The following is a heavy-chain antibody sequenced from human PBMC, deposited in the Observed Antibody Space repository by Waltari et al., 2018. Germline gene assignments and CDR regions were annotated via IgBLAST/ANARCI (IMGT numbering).Heavy chain of an antibody. CDR1: GDSMSSTYW. V-gene: IGHV4-4*02. J-gene: IGHJ4*02. Sequence: QLQLQESGPGLVKPSGTLSLTCGVSGDSMSSTYWWGWVRQSPGKGLAWIGQVYGGGKTNYNPSFASRVTVALDTYNKQFSLTVTSATAADTAVYYCARDRGRGLYLDSWGPGLLVTVSP. CDR3: ARDRGRGLYLDS. CDR2: VYGGGKT. D-gene: IGHD5-12*01.